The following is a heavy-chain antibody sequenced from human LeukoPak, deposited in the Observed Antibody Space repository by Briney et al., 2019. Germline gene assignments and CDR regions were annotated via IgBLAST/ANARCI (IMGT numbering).Heavy chain of an antibody. CDR3: TSVSPHYAFDI. V-gene: IGHV3-15*01. Sequence: GGSLRLSCAASGFTFSNAWMSWVRQAPGKGLEWVGRIKSKTDGGTTDYAAPVKGRFTITRNDSKNTMYLPMKSLKTEDTAVYYCTSVSPHYAFDIWGQGKMVTVSS. CDR2: IKSKTDGGTT. J-gene: IGHJ3*02. D-gene: IGHD2-8*01. CDR1: GFTFSNAW.